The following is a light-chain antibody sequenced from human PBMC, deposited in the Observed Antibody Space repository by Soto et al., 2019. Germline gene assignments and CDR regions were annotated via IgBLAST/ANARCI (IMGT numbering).Light chain of an antibody. J-gene: IGKJ4*01. Sequence: DIVMTQSPDSLAVSLGERATINCKSSQSVLYSSNNKNYLAWYQQKPGQPPKLLIYWASTRESGVPDRFSGSGSGTDFTLTIRRLQAEDVAVYYCQQYYGLPLTFGGGTNVDIK. V-gene: IGKV4-1*01. CDR1: QSVLYSSNNKNY. CDR2: WAS. CDR3: QQYYGLPLT.